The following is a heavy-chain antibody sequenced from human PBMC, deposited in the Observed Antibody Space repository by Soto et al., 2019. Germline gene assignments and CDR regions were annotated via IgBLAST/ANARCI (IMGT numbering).Heavy chain of an antibody. CDR3: AKGVVLAAHQYSYYYYYGMDV. V-gene: IGHV3-23*01. CDR1: GFTFSSYA. D-gene: IGHD2-2*01. J-gene: IGHJ6*02. CDR2: ISGSGGST. Sequence: EVQLLESGGGLVQPGGSLRLSCAASGFTFSSYAMSWVRQAPGKGLEWVSAISGSGGSTYYADSVKGRFTISRDNSKNTLYMQMNSLRAEDTAVYYCAKGVVLAAHQYSYYYYYGMDVWGQGTTVTVSS.